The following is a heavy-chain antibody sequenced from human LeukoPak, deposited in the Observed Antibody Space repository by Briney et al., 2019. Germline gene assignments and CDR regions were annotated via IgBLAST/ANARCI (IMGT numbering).Heavy chain of an antibody. CDR3: ARDQIFYDYVWGSYRPRSSFDY. V-gene: IGHV1-18*01. CDR2: ISAYNGNT. Sequence: ASVKFSCKASGYTFTSYGISWVRQAPGQGLEWMGWISAYNGNTNYAQKLQGRVTMTTDTSTSTAYMELRSLRSDDTAVYYCARDQIFYDYVWGSYRPRSSFDYWGQGTLVTVSS. CDR1: GYTFTSYG. D-gene: IGHD3-16*02. J-gene: IGHJ4*02.